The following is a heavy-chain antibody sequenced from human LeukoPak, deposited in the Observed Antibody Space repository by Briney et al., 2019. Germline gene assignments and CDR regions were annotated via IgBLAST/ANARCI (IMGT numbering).Heavy chain of an antibody. CDR1: GFSFSSYG. Sequence: PGGSLRLSCAASGFSFSSYGMHWVRQAPGKGLEWVAVTWYDGSNKYYADSVKGRFTISRDNSKNTLYLQMNSLRAEDTAVYYCAKDPDCSSTSFPYYFDYWGQGTLVTVSS. V-gene: IGHV3-30*02. CDR3: AKDPDCSSTSFPYYFDY. D-gene: IGHD2-2*01. J-gene: IGHJ4*02. CDR2: TWYDGSNK.